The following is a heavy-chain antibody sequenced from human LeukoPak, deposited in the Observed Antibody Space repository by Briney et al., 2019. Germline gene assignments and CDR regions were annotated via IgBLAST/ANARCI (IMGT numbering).Heavy chain of an antibody. V-gene: IGHV3-48*03. D-gene: IGHD3-10*01. CDR3: ARDLSHGSGSF. J-gene: IGHJ4*02. CDR1: GFTFTSYE. Sequence: GEPLRLSCTASGFTFTSYEMNWVRQAPGKGLEWVSYISSSGTTIYYADSVKGRFTISRDNAKNSLYLQMNSLRAEDTAVYYCARDLSHGSGSFGGQGTLVTVSS. CDR2: ISSSGTTI.